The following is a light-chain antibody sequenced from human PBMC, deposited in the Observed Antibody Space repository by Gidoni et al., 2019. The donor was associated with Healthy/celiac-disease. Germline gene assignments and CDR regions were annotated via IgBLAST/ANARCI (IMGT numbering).Light chain of an antibody. Sequence: SVLTQPPSASGTPGQGVTISCSGSSSNIGRNTVNWYQHLPGTAPKLLIYSDNQRPSGVPDRFSGSKSGTSASLAISGLQSEDETDYYCAAWDDSLNGWVFGGGTKLTVL. J-gene: IGLJ3*02. CDR3: AAWDDSLNGWV. V-gene: IGLV1-44*01. CDR1: SSNIGRNT. CDR2: SDN.